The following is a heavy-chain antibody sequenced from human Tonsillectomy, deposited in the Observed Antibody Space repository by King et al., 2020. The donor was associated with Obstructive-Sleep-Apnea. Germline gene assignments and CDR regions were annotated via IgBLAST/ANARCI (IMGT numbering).Heavy chain of an antibody. D-gene: IGHD2-8*01. CDR1: GFTFSDAW. CDR2: IKSKADGGTT. Sequence: VQLVESGGGLVKPGGSLRVSCAASGFTFSDAWMSWVRQAPRKGLEWVGRIKSKADGGTTDYAAPVKGRFTISRDDSKNTLYLQINSLNTEDTAVYYCTIWWMSGSFYLGGFGGQGTLVTVSS. J-gene: IGHJ4*02. V-gene: IGHV3-15*01. CDR3: TIWWMSGSFYLGGF.